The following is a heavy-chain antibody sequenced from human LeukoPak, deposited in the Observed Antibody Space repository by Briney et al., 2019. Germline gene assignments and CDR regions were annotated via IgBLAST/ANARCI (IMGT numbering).Heavy chain of an antibody. CDR1: GGSLSSGSYY. D-gene: IGHD3-22*01. Sequence: SETLSLTCTVSGGSLSSGSYYWSWIRQPPGTGLEWIGYIYYSGSTYYNPSLKSRVTISVDTSKNQFSLKLSSVTAADTAVYYCARESILSGSLGGFDYWGQGTLVTVSS. V-gene: IGHV4-30-4*01. CDR3: ARESILSGSLGGFDY. J-gene: IGHJ4*02. CDR2: IYYSGST.